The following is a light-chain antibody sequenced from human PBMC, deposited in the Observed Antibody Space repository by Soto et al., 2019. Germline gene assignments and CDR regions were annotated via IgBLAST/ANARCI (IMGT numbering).Light chain of an antibody. V-gene: IGKV1-5*03. J-gene: IGKJ1*01. CDR3: LLVYDFPRT. Sequence: DIQMTQSPSTLSASVGDRVTITCRASQSISSWLAWYQQKPGKAPKLLIYKASSLESGVPSRFSGSGSGTEFILTFSSLQPYDFATYYCLLVYDFPRTFGQVTKVDIK. CDR1: QSISSW. CDR2: KAS.